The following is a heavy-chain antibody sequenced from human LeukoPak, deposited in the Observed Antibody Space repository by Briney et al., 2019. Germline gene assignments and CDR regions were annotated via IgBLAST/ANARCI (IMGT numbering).Heavy chain of an antibody. CDR1: GFTFSRYW. V-gene: IGHV3-74*01. D-gene: IGHD3-22*01. CDR2: INTDGSST. J-gene: IGHJ4*01. CDR3: ARSAYYDRSGYYHDY. Sequence: GGSLRLSCAASGFTFSRYWIHWVRQAPGKGLVWVSRINTDGSSTTYADSVKGRFTISRDNAKNTLYLQMNSLRAEDTAVYYCARSAYYDRSGYYHDYWGQGTLVTVFS.